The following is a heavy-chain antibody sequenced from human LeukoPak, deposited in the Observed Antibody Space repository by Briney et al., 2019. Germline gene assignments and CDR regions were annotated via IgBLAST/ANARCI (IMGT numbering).Heavy chain of an antibody. CDR2: INGNSGGT. Sequence: ASVKVSCKASGYTFTGYYIHWVRQAPGQGLEWMGWINGNSGGTNYAQKFQGRVTMTRDTSISTAYMELSRVRSDDTAVYYCAGGSLRYDGFDTWGQGTMVTVSS. V-gene: IGHV1-2*02. D-gene: IGHD3-9*01. J-gene: IGHJ3*02. CDR1: GYTFTGYY. CDR3: AGGSLRYDGFDT.